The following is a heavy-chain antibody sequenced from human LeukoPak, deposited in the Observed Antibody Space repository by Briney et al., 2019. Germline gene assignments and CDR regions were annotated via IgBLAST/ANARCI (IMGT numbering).Heavy chain of an antibody. Sequence: SVKVSCKASGGTFSSYAISWVRQAPGQGLEWVGGIIPIFGTANYAQKFQGRVTLTRDTSAKIAYMEVTSLRSEDTAVYYCATRSASSYGGVFDFWGQGSLVIVSS. V-gene: IGHV1-69*05. CDR3: ATRSASSYGGVFDF. CDR1: GGTFSSYA. CDR2: IIPIFGTA. D-gene: IGHD3-16*01. J-gene: IGHJ4*02.